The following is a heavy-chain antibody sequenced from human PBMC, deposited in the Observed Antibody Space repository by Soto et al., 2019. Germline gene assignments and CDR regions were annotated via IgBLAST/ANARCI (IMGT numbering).Heavy chain of an antibody. V-gene: IGHV3-48*02. CDR1: GLTFGSCS. CDR2: ISSSSSTI. CDR3: ARVKVVTATDF. Sequence: GGSLRLSCAASGLTFGSCSMNWVRQAPGKGLEWVSYISSSSSTIYYADSVKGRFTISRDNAKNSLYLQMHSLRDGDTAVYYCARVKVVTATDFWGQGTLVTVSS. D-gene: IGHD2-21*02. J-gene: IGHJ4*02.